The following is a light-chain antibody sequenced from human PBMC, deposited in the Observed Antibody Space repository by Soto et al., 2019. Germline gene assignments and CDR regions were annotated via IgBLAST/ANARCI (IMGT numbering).Light chain of an antibody. J-gene: IGKJ5*01. CDR2: EAS. CDR3: QQRSDSYT. CDR1: RRVSTF. V-gene: IGKV3-11*01. Sequence: EIVLTQSPCTLSLSPGDRATLSCGASRRVSTFFAWYQQRPGQAPRLLISEASNRATGIPARFSGSGSGTDFPLTISRLEPEDSAVYYCQQRSDSYTFGQGTRLEIK.